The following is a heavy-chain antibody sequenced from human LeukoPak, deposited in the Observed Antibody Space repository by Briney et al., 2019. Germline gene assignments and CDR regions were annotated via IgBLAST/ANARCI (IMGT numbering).Heavy chain of an antibody. CDR1: GGSISSYY. J-gene: IGHJ3*02. Sequence: PSETLSLTCTVSGGSISSYYWSWIRQPPGKGLEWIGYIYYSGSTNYNPSLKSRVTISVDTSKNQFSLKLSSVTAADTAVYYCARPAAQTPYDAFDIWGQGTMATVSS. CDR2: IYYSGST. V-gene: IGHV4-59*01. CDR3: ARPAAQTPYDAFDI. D-gene: IGHD6-13*01.